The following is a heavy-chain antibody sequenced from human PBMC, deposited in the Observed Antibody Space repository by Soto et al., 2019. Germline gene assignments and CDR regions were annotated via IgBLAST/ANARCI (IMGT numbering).Heavy chain of an antibody. CDR1: GFSLSTSGVG. CDR2: IYWDDDK. CDR3: APLDTAMVTTDILYYYYGMDV. J-gene: IGHJ6*02. Sequence: QITLKESGPTLVKPTQTLTLTCTFSGFSLSTSGVGVGWIRQPPGKALEWLALIYWDDDKRYSPSLKSRLTITKATSKNPVVLTMTNMDPVDTATYYCAPLDTAMVTTDILYYYYGMDVWGQGTTVTVSS. D-gene: IGHD5-18*01. V-gene: IGHV2-5*02.